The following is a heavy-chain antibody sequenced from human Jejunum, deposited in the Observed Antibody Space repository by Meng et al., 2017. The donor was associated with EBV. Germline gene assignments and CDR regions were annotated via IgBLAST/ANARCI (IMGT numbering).Heavy chain of an antibody. J-gene: IGHJ5*02. V-gene: IGHV3-23*04. CDR3: AKLTRA. Sequence: VELVESGGGLVRPGGYLRLSCAASGFTCNSHTMSWVRQAPGKGLEWVSAITDSGGSTYYTDSVKGRFTISRDNSKNTLYLQMNSLRAEDTAVYYCAKLTRAWGQGTLVTVSS. CDR2: ITDSGGST. CDR1: GFTCNSHT.